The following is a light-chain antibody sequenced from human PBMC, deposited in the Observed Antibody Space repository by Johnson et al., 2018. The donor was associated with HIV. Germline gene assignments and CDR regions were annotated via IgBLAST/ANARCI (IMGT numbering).Light chain of an antibody. CDR2: DDN. V-gene: IGLV1-51*01. J-gene: IGLJ1*01. CDR1: SSNIGDNS. Sequence: QSVLTQPPSVSAAPGQKVTISCSGSSSNIGDNSVSWYQHLPGTAPKLLIYDDNKRPSGIPDRFSGSKSGTSATLGITGLQTWDEADYYCGTWDSSLNTFVFGTGTRVTVL. CDR3: GTWDSSLNTFV.